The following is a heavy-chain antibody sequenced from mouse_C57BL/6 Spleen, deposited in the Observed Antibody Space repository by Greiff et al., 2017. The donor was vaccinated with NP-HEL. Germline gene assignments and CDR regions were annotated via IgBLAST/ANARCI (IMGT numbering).Heavy chain of an antibody. CDR1: GYTFTSYW. CDR2: IYPSDSET. D-gene: IGHD1-1*01. J-gene: IGHJ2*01. CDR3: ARRTTVVAFDY. Sequence: QVQLQQPGAELVRPGSSVKLSCKASGYTFTSYWMDWVKQRPGQGLEWIGNIYPSDSETHYNQKFKDKATLTVDKSSSTPYMPLSSLTSEDSAVYYCARRTTVVAFDYWGQGTTLTVSA. V-gene: IGHV1-61*01.